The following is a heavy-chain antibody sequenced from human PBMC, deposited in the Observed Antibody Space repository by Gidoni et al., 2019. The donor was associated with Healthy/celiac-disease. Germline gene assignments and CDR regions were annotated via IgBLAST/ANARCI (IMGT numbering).Heavy chain of an antibody. Sequence: QVQLVESGGGLVKPGGSLRLSCAASGFTFSTYYMSLIRQAPGKGLEWVSYISSSSSYTNYADSVKGRFTISRDNAKNSLYLQMNSLRAEDTAVYYCAREPRSGYDWDAFDIWGQGTMVTVSS. CDR3: AREPRSGYDWDAFDI. V-gene: IGHV3-11*05. CDR1: GFTFSTYY. J-gene: IGHJ3*02. D-gene: IGHD5-12*01. CDR2: ISSSSSYT.